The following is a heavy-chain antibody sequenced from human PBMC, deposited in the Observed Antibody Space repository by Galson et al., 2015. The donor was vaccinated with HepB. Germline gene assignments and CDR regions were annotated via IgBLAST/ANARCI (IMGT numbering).Heavy chain of an antibody. J-gene: IGHJ6*03. V-gene: IGHV1-69*13. CDR2: IIPIFGTA. Sequence: SVKVSCKASGGTFSSYAISWVRQAPGQGLEWMGGIIPIFGTANYAQKFQGRVTITADESTSTAYMELSSLRSEDTAVYYCARDTGYSGSYSYYYYMEVWGKGTTVTVSS. CDR1: GGTFSSYA. CDR3: ARDTGYSGSYSYYYYMEV. D-gene: IGHD1-26*01.